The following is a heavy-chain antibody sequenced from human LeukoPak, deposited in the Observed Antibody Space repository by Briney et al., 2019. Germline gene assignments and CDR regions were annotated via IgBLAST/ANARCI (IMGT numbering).Heavy chain of an antibody. J-gene: IGHJ3*02. CDR3: ARTESLYGVHAFDI. CDR1: GYSFSTYW. V-gene: IGHV5-51*01. D-gene: IGHD3-3*01. Sequence: GESLKISCKGSGYSFSTYWIGWVRQMPGKGLEWMGIIYPGDSDTRYSPSFQGQVTISADKSISTAYLQWSSLKASDTAMYYCARTESLYGVHAFDIWGQGTMVTVSS. CDR2: IYPGDSDT.